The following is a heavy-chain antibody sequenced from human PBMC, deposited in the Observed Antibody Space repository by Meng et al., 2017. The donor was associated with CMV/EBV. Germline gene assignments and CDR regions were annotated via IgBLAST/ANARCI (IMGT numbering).Heavy chain of an antibody. CDR3: ARQSYCSGGSCPVDY. Sequence: GSLRLSCTVPGGSISSSSYYWGWIRQPPGKGLEWIGSIYYSGSTYYNPSLKSRVAISVDTSKNQFSLKLSSVTAADTAVYYCARQSYCSGGSCPVDYWGQGTLVTVSS. CDR1: GGSISSSSYY. V-gene: IGHV4-39*07. J-gene: IGHJ4*02. CDR2: IYYSGST. D-gene: IGHD2-15*01.